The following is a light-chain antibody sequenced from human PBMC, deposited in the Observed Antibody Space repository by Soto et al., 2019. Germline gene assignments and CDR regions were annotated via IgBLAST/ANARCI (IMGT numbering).Light chain of an antibody. Sequence: QSALTQPASVSGSPRQSITISCTGTSSDVGDGDFVSWYQQRPGNAPKLMIYKVSNRPSGVSNRFSGSKSGNTASLTISGCQAEDEADYYCCSYTRSYTGGFGGGTKRTVL. CDR2: KVS. J-gene: IGLJ3*02. V-gene: IGLV2-14*01. CDR1: SSDVGDGDF. CDR3: CSYTRSYTGG.